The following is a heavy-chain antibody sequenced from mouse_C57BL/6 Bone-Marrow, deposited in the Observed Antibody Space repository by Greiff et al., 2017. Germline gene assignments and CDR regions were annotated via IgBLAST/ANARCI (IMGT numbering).Heavy chain of an antibody. J-gene: IGHJ2*01. V-gene: IGHV5S21*01. D-gene: IGHD2-5*01. CDR2: ISSGGDYI. Sequence: EVKLVESGEGLVKPGGSLKLSCAASGFTFSSYAMSWVRQTPEKRLEWVAYISSGGDYIYYADTVKGRFTISRDNARNTLYLQMSSLKSEDTAMYYCTRRNYSNYFDYWGQGTTLTVSS. CDR3: TRRNYSNYFDY. CDR1: GFTFSSYA.